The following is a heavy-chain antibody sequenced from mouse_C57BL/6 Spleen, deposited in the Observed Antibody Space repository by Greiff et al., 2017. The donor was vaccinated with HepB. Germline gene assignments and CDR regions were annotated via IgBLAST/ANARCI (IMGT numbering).Heavy chain of an antibody. CDR3: ARSGGLYYGSDWYFDV. D-gene: IGHD1-1*01. Sequence: VQLKESGPELVKPGASVKMSCKASGYTFTDYNMHWVKQSHGKSLEWIGYINPNNGGTSYNQKFNGKATLTVNKSSSTAYMELRSLTSEDSAVYYCARSGGLYYGSDWYFDVWGKGTTVTVSS. CDR2: INPNNGGT. CDR1: GYTFTDYN. V-gene: IGHV1-22*01. J-gene: IGHJ1*03.